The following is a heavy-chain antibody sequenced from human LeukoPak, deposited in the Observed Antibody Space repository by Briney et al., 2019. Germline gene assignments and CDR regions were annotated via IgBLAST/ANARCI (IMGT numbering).Heavy chain of an antibody. J-gene: IGHJ4*02. CDR3: ARGRAITIWGVVTQYYFDY. V-gene: IGHV4-34*01. CDR1: GGSFSGYY. CDR2: INHSGST. D-gene: IGHD3-3*01. Sequence: SETLSLTCAVYGGSFSGYYWSWIRQPPAKGLEWIGEINHSGSTNYNPSLTSRVTISVDTAKNQYSLKLSSVTAADTAVYYCARGRAITIWGVVTQYYFDYWGQGTLVTVSS.